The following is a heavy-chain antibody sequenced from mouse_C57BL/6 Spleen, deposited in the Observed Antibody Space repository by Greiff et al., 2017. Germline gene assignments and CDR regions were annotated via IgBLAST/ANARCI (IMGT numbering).Heavy chain of an antibody. CDR3: ASSSSSWFAY. CDR2: ISSGGSYT. J-gene: IGHJ3*01. D-gene: IGHD1-1*01. CDR1: GFTFSSYG. V-gene: IGHV5-6*01. Sequence: EVQGVESGGDLVKPGGSLKLSCAASGFTFSSYGMSWVRQTPDKRLEWVATISSGGSYTYYPDSVKGRFTISRDNSKNTLYLQLSSLKSEDTAMYYCASSSSSWFAYWGQGTLVTVSA.